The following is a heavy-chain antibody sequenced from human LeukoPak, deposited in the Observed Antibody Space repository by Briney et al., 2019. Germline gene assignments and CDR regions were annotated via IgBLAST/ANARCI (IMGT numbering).Heavy chain of an antibody. Sequence: SETLSLTCTVSGGSISSYYWSWIRQPPGKGLEWIGYIYYSGSTNYNPSLKSRVTISVDTSKNQFSLKLSSVTAADTAVYYCARVVSRYDSSGTLDYWGQGTLVTVSS. CDR3: ARVVSRYDSSGTLDY. CDR1: GGSISSYY. D-gene: IGHD3-22*01. V-gene: IGHV4-59*01. J-gene: IGHJ4*02. CDR2: IYYSGST.